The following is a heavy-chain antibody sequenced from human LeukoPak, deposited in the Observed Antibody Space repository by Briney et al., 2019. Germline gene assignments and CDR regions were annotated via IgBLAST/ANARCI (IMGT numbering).Heavy chain of an antibody. CDR3: ARGHDRYYYYMDV. CDR2: IYHSGST. CDR1: GGSISSSNW. Sequence: PSGTLSLTCAVSGGSISSSNWWSWVRQPPGKGLEWIGEIYHSGSTNYNPSLKSRVTISVDTSKNQFSLKLSSVTAADTAVYYCARGHDRYYYYMDVWGKGTTVTVSS. D-gene: IGHD3-3*01. V-gene: IGHV4-4*02. J-gene: IGHJ6*03.